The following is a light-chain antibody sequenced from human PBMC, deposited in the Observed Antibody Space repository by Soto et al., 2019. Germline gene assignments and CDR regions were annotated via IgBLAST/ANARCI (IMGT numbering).Light chain of an antibody. J-gene: IGLJ1*01. CDR1: SSNIGAGYD. V-gene: IGLV1-40*01. Sequence: QSVLPQPPSVSGAPGQRVTISCTGSSSNIGAGYDVHWYQQLPGTAPKLLIYGNSNRPSGVPDRFSGSKSGTSASLAITGLQAEDEADYYCQSYDSSLSGGVFGTGTKLTVL. CDR2: GNS. CDR3: QSYDSSLSGGV.